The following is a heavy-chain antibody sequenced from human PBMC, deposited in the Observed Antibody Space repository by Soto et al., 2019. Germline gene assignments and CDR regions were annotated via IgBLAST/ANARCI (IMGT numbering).Heavy chain of an antibody. Sequence: SETLSLTCTVSGGSVDSNRYYWAWIRQPPGKGLEWIGYISYSGGTNYNPSLKSRVTISMDTSKNQFSLKLSSVTAADTAVYYCARQESFYDSYGYFDYWGQGTLVTVSS. V-gene: IGHV4-61*05. CDR3: ARQESFYDSYGYFDY. CDR1: GGSVDSNRYY. CDR2: ISYSGGT. D-gene: IGHD3-22*01. J-gene: IGHJ4*02.